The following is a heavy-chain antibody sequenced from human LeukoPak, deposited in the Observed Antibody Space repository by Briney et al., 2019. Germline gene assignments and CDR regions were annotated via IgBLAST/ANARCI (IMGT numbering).Heavy chain of an antibody. D-gene: IGHD3-22*01. CDR2: ISYDGSNK. J-gene: IGHJ4*02. CDR3: ARESHTMIVVSTGDY. Sequence: PGGSLRLSCAASGFTFSSYAMHWVRQAPGKGLDWVAVISYDGSNKYYADSVEGRFTISRDNSKNTLYLQMNSLRAEDTAVYYCARESHTMIVVSTGDYWGQGTLVTVSS. V-gene: IGHV3-30-3*01. CDR1: GFTFSSYA.